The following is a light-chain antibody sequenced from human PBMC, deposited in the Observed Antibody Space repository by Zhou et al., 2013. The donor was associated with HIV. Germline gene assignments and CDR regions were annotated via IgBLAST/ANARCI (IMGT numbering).Light chain of an antibody. CDR1: QDISNY. CDR3: QQNYNTPVT. CDR2: KAS. Sequence: DIQLTQSPSFLPASVGDRVTITCQASQDISNYLNWYQQKPGKAPTLLIYKASNLQSGVPSRFSGSGSGADFTLTINSLQPEDFATYYCQQNYNTPVTFGGGTKVDIK. J-gene: IGKJ4*01. V-gene: IGKV1-39*01.